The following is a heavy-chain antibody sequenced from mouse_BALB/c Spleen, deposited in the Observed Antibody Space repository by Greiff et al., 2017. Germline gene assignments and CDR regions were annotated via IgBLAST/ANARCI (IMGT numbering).Heavy chain of an antibody. CDR2: ISYDGSN. J-gene: IGHJ4*01. CDR3: ARDKLGRAMDY. D-gene: IGHD4-1*01. V-gene: IGHV3-6*02. CDR1: GYSITSGYY. Sequence: EVKLMESGPGLVKPSQSLSLTCSVTGYSITSGYYWNWIRQFPGNKLEWMGYISYDGSNNYNPSLKNRISITRDTSKNQFFLKLNSVTTEDTATYYCARDKLGRAMDYWGQGTSVTVSS.